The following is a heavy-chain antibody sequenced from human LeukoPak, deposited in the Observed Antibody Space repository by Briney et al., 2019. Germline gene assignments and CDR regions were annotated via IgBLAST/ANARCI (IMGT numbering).Heavy chain of an antibody. D-gene: IGHD3-22*01. Sequence: GGSLRLSCAASGFTFSSFGMHWARQAPGKGLEWVAFIRYDGNIEYYADSVKGRFTISRDNSRNTLYLQMNSLRAEDTAVYYCARDYYDSSGSYYYYYYMDVWGKGTTVTVSS. CDR2: IRYDGNIE. V-gene: IGHV3-30*02. CDR3: ARDYYDSSGSYYYYYYMDV. CDR1: GFTFSSFG. J-gene: IGHJ6*03.